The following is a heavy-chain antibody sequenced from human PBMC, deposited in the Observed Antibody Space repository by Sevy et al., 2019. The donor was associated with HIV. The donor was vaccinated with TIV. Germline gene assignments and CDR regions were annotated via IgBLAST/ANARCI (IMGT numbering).Heavy chain of an antibody. Sequence: GGSLRLSCAASGFTFDDYGMSWVRQAPGKGLEWVSGINWNGGSTGYADTLKGRFTIAKDNGKHSLYLQMNSLRAEYTALYYCARDGAHSGSSAYPYGMDVWGQGTTVTVSS. CDR1: GFTFDDYG. V-gene: IGHV3-20*04. CDR3: ARDGAHSGSSAYPYGMDV. CDR2: INWNGGST. J-gene: IGHJ6*02. D-gene: IGHD1-26*01.